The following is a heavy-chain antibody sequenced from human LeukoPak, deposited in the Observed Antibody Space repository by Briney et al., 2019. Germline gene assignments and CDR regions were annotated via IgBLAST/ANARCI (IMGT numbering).Heavy chain of an antibody. Sequence: ASVKVSCKASGYTFTSYDINWVRQATGQGLEWMGWINTNTGNPTYAQGFTGRFVFSLDTSVSTAYLQISSLKAEDTAVYYCARAGGSGSYYKGAFDIWGQGTMVTVSS. CDR1: GYTFTSYD. J-gene: IGHJ3*02. CDR3: ARAGGSGSYYKGAFDI. V-gene: IGHV7-4-1*02. D-gene: IGHD3-10*01. CDR2: INTNTGNP.